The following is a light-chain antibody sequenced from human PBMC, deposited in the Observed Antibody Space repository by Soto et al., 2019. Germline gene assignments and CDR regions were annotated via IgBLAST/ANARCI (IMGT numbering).Light chain of an antibody. CDR1: SSNIGGNS. J-gene: IGLJ1*01. Sequence: QSVLKQPPSVYAAPGQKVTISCTGSSSNIGGNSVSWYQQLPGTAPKLLIYDDNKRPSGIPDRFSGSKSGTSATLGITGFQTGDEADYYCGSWDSSLSAYVFGTGTKVTVL. CDR3: GSWDSSLSAYV. CDR2: DDN. V-gene: IGLV1-51*01.